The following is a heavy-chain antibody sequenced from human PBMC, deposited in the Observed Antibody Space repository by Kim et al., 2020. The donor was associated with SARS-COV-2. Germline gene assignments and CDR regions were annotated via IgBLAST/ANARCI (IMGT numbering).Heavy chain of an antibody. J-gene: IGHJ4*02. Sequence: QKFQGWVTMTRDTSISTAYMELSRLRSDDTAVYYCARDPGGMERPSSFDYWGQGTLVTVSS. D-gene: IGHD1-1*01. V-gene: IGHV1-2*04. CDR3: ARDPGGMERPSSFDY.